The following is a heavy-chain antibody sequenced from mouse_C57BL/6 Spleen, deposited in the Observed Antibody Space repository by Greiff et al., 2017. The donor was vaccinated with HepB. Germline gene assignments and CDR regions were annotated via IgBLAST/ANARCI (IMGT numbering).Heavy chain of an antibody. CDR3: ARSGYGNHWYFDV. Sequence: QLKQPGAELVRPGTSVKLSCKASGYTFTSYWMHWVKQRPGQGLEWIGVIDPSDSYTNYNQKFKGKATLTVDTSSSTAYMQLSSLTSEDSAVYYCARSGYGNHWYFDVWGTGTTVTVSS. D-gene: IGHD2-1*01. CDR1: GYTFTSYW. V-gene: IGHV1-59*01. CDR2: IDPSDSYT. J-gene: IGHJ1*03.